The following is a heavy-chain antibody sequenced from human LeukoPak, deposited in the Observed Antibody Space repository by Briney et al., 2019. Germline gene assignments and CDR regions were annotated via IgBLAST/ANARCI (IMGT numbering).Heavy chain of an antibody. CDR2: INPNSGGT. CDR3: ARSPLWFGDTGNLDY. CDR1: GYTFTGYY. Sequence: GASVKVSCKASGYTFTGYYMHWVRQAPGQGLEWMGWINPNSGGTNYAQKFQGRVTMTRDTSISTVYMELSRLRSDDTAVYYCARSPLWFGDTGNLDYWGQGTLVTVSS. D-gene: IGHD3-10*01. J-gene: IGHJ4*02. V-gene: IGHV1-2*02.